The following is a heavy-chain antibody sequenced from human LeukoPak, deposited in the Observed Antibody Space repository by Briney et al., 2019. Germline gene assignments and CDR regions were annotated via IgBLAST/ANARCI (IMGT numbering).Heavy chain of an antibody. CDR3: ARDRVYYDILTGYLAGPQLYWYFDL. Sequence: SETLSLICTVSGGSISSYYWSWTRQPQGKGLDWMGYIYYSGTPNYNPSLKSRVTISVDTSKNQFSLKLSSVTAADTAVYYCARDRVYYDILTGYLAGPQLYWYFDLWGRGTLVTVSS. CDR2: IYYSGTP. J-gene: IGHJ2*01. CDR1: GGSISSYY. V-gene: IGHV4-59*01. D-gene: IGHD3-9*01.